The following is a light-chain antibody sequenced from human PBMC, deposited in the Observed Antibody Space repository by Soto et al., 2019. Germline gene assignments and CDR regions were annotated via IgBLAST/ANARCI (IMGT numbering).Light chain of an antibody. CDR1: SSDVGSYNL. V-gene: IGLV2-23*01. J-gene: IGLJ2*01. CDR2: EGS. CDR3: CSYAGSITSPVV. Sequence: QSVLTQAASVSGSPGQSITISCTGTSSDVGSYNLVSWYQQHPGKAPKLMIYEGSKRPSGVSNRFSGSKSGNTASLTISGLQAEDEADYYCCSYAGSITSPVVFGGGTKVTVL.